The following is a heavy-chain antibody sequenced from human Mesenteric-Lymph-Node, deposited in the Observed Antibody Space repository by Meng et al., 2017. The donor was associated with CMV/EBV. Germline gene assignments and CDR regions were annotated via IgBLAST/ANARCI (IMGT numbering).Heavy chain of an antibody. CDR2: MYHRGST. D-gene: IGHD5-12*01. CDR1: GGSVSGGNSY. V-gene: IGHV4-39*07. J-gene: IGHJ4*02. CDR3: ARGGSRGYEELFDF. Sequence: SETLSLTCTVSGGSVSGGNSYWGWIRQSPEKRLEWIGSMYHRGSTYYNPSLKSRVTMSLDTSKNQFSLKLNSVTAADTAVYYCARGGSRGYEELFDFWGQGTLVTVSS.